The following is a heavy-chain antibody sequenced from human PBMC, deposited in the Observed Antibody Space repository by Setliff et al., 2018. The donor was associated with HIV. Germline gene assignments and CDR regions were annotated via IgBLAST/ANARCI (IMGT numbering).Heavy chain of an antibody. V-gene: IGHV4-39*07. CDR2: IYYSGST. J-gene: IGHJ4*02. D-gene: IGHD2-21*02. CDR3: ARWAVTAPDY. CDR1: GGSISSSSYS. Sequence: SETLSLTCTVSGGSISSSSYSWGWVRQPPGKALEWIGRIYYSGSTNYNPSLKSRVTISVDTSKNQFSLKLNSVTAADTAVYYCARWAVTAPDYWGQGTLVTVSS.